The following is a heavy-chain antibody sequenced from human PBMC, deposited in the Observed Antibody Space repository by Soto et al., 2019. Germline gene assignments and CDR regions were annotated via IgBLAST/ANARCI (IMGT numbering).Heavy chain of an antibody. CDR1: GFTFSNHG. CDR3: VRDDDYPGNRSDY. Sequence: QVQLVESGGRVVQPGTSLRLSCAASGFTFSNHGMHWVRQAPGKGLEWVAVIPNDGSYQYYADSVKGRFTISRDNCKKTLCLQMYTLRVLDTAVYYCVRDDDYPGNRSDYWGQGALVTVSS. J-gene: IGHJ4*02. V-gene: IGHV3-33*01. CDR2: IPNDGSYQ. D-gene: IGHD4-17*01.